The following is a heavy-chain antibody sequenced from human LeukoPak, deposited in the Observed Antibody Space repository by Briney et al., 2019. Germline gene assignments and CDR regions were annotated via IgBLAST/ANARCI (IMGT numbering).Heavy chain of an antibody. J-gene: IGHJ4*02. CDR2: ISSSGSTI. V-gene: IGHV3-11*01. Sequence: GGSLRLSCAASGFTFSDYYMSWIRQAPGKGLEWVSYISSSGSTIYYADSVKGRFTISRDNAKNSLYLQMNSLRAEDTAVYYCARDPDIAAADILFDYWGQGTLVTVSS. CDR3: ARDPDIAAADILFDY. CDR1: GFTFSDYY. D-gene: IGHD6-13*01.